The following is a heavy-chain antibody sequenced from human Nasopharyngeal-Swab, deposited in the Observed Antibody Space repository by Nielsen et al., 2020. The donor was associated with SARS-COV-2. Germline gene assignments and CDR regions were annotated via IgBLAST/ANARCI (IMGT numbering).Heavy chain of an antibody. CDR3: ATVIRSIFGAVYGNSAFDY. D-gene: IGHD3-3*01. CDR1: ENTLTELS. CDR2: FDPEDGET. V-gene: IGHV1-24*01. J-gene: IGHJ4*02. Sequence: ASVKVSCKVSENTLTELSMHWVRQAPGKGLEWMGGFDPEDGETIYAQKFQGRVTMTEDTSTDTAYMELSRLRSDDMAVYYCATVIRSIFGAVYGNSAFDYWGQGTLVTVSS.